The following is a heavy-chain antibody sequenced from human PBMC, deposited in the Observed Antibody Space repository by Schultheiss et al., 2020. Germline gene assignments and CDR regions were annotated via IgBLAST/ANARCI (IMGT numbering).Heavy chain of an antibody. CDR2: IYHSGST. J-gene: IGHJ4*02. Sequence: SETLSLTCAVSGGSISSSNWWSWVRQPPGKGLEWIGEIYHSGSTYYNPSLKSRVTISVDTSKNQFSLKLSSVTAADTAVYYCARGAVGASHVDYWGQGYLVTVYS. CDR1: GGSISSSNW. CDR3: ARGAVGASHVDY. V-gene: IGHV4-4*02. D-gene: IGHD1-26*01.